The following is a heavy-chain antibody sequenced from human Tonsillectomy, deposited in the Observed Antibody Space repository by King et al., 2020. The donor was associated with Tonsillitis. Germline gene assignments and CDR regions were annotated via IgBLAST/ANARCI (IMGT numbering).Heavy chain of an antibody. CDR3: AKDVGPGIAAAEMDY. J-gene: IGHJ4*02. CDR1: GFTFSTYG. D-gene: IGHD6-13*01. Sequence: VQLVESGGGVVQPGRSLRLSCAASGFTFSTYGLHWVRQAPGKGLEWVAVISYDGTNKYHVDSVKGRFTISRDNSNNTLYLQMNSLRTEDTAVYYCAKDVGPGIAAAEMDYWGQGTQVTVSS. V-gene: IGHV3-30*18. CDR2: ISYDGTNK.